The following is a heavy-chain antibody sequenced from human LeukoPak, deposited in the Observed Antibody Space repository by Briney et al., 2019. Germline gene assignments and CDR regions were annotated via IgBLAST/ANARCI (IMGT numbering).Heavy chain of an antibody. J-gene: IGHJ4*02. CDR2: INTDGSST. CDR3: ARDNVVTMIVD. Sequence: PGGSLRLSCAASGFTFSSYWMHWVRQAPGKGLVWVSRINTDGSSTSYADSVKGRFTISRDNAKNTLYLQMNSLRAEDTAVYYCARDNVVTMIVDWGQGTLVTVSS. V-gene: IGHV3-74*01. D-gene: IGHD3-22*01. CDR1: GFTFSSYW.